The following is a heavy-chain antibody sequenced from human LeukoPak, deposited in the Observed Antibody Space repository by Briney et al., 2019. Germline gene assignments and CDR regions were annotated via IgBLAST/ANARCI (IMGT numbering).Heavy chain of an antibody. J-gene: IGHJ4*02. V-gene: IGHV4-34*01. CDR2: INPSGGT. D-gene: IGHD3-16*01. CDR1: GGSFSGYY. Sequence: PSETLSLTCAVSGGSFSGYYWNWIRQPPGTGLEWIGEINPSGGTNYSPSLKSRVTISVNTSTNQFSLKVAPVTAADTAVYYCARGNKRDRLANWGQGTLVPVSS. CDR3: ARGNKRDRLAN.